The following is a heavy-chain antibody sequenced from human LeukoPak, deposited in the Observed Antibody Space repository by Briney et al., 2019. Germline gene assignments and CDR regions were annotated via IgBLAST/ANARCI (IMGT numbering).Heavy chain of an antibody. CDR1: GFTVSGTY. CDR2: IYSGGSI. V-gene: IGHV3-66*01. CDR3: ARDDSFDY. J-gene: IGHJ4*02. Sequence: GGSLRLSCAASGFTVSGTYMSWVRQAPGKGLEWVSVIYSGGSIYYADSVKGRFTISRDNSKNTLYLQMNTLRAEDTAVYYCARDDSFDYWGQGTLVTVSS. D-gene: IGHD2-21*02.